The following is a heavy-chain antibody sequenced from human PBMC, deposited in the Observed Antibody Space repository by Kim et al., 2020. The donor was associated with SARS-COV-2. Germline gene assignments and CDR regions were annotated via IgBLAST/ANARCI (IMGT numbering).Heavy chain of an antibody. J-gene: IGHJ6*02. CDR3: VISGSYLWYYGMDV. V-gene: IGHV3-64D*09. Sequence: ADSVKGRFTISRDNSKNTLYLQMSSLRAEDTAVYHCVISGSYLWYYGMDVWGQGTTVTVSS. D-gene: IGHD1-26*01.